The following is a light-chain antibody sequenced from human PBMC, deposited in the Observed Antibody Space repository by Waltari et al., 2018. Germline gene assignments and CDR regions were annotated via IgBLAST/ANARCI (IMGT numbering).Light chain of an antibody. CDR3: SSYTSSITVM. CDR1: SSDVGAYDF. Sequence: QSALTQPASVSGSPGQSITISCTGTSSDVGAYDFVAWYQQHPVKAPKLMMYDVSNRSSGVSNRFSGSKSGNTASLTISGLQTEDEADYYCSSYTSSITVMFGGGTKVTVL. CDR2: DVS. V-gene: IGLV2-14*01. J-gene: IGLJ3*02.